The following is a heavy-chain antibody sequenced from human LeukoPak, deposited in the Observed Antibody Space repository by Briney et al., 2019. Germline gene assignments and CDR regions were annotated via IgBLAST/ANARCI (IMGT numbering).Heavy chain of an antibody. CDR1: GFTFSDYY. CDR3: ATRTELIVGATNGAFDI. CDR2: ISSSGSTI. V-gene: IGHV3-11*01. D-gene: IGHD1-26*01. J-gene: IGHJ3*02. Sequence: GGSLRLSCAASGFTFSDYYMSWIRQAPGKGLEWVSYISSSGSTIYYADSVKGRFTISRDNAKNSLYLQMNSLRAEDTAVYYCATRTELIVGATNGAFDIWGQGTMVTVSS.